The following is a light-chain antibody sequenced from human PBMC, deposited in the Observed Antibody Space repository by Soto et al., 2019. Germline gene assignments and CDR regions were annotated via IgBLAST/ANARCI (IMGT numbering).Light chain of an antibody. Sequence: QSALTQPASVSGSPGQSITISCTGTSSDIGASDYVSWYQQHPDKAPKLIIYDVNYRPSGVSSRLSGSKSANTASLTISGLQAEDEADYFCSSYVLFGGGTKVTVL. CDR2: DVN. CDR3: SSYVL. V-gene: IGLV2-14*03. J-gene: IGLJ2*01. CDR1: SSDIGASDY.